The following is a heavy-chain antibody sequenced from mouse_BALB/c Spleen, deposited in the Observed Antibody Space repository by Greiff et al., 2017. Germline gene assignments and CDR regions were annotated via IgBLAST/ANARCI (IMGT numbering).Heavy chain of an antibody. CDR3: ATLYDYDGSWFAY. V-gene: IGHV3-2*02. CDR2: ISYSGST. D-gene: IGHD2-4*01. J-gene: IGHJ3*01. CDR1: GYSITSDYA. Sequence: EVQLVESGPGLMKPSQSLSLTCTVTGYSITSDYAWNWIRQFPGNKLEWMGYISYSGSTSYNPSLKSRISITRDTSKNQFFLQLNSVTTEDTATYYCATLYDYDGSWFAYWGQGTLVTVSA.